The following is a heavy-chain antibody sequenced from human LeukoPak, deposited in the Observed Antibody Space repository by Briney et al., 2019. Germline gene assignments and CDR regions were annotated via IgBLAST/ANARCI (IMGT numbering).Heavy chain of an antibody. D-gene: IGHD1-26*01. V-gene: IGHV3-74*03. J-gene: IGHJ4*02. Sequence: GGSLRLSCAASGFTFSSYWMHWVRQAPGKGLVWVSRINNDGRTTTYADSVKGRFTTSRDNAKNTLYLQMNSLRAEDTAVYYCAMSGVGATRDYYFDYWGQGTLVTVSS. CDR1: GFTFSSYW. CDR2: INNDGRTT. CDR3: AMSGVGATRDYYFDY.